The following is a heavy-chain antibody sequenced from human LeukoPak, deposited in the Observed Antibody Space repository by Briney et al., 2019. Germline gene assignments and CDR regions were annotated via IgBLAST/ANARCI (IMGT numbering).Heavy chain of an antibody. Sequence: SETLSLICTVSGGSISSYYWSWIRQPPGKGLEWIGYIYYSGSTYYNPSLKSRVTISVDTSKNQFSLKLSSVTAADTAVYYCARVASSGYYSRPKYYFDYWGQGTLVTVSS. D-gene: IGHD3-22*01. CDR2: IYYSGST. CDR3: ARVASSGYYSRPKYYFDY. J-gene: IGHJ4*02. CDR1: GGSISSYY. V-gene: IGHV4-59*12.